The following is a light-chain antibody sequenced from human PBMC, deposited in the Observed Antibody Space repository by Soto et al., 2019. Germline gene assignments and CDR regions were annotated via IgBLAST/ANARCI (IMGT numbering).Light chain of an antibody. CDR3: QQYDSSPRT. Sequence: LTQSPCTLALSPGEGATLSCRVSQSRSGRYLAWYQQKPGQAPRLLIYGASTRATGNPDRFSGSGSERDFALNISRLEPEDLAVYYCQQYDSSPRTFGQGTKVDIK. CDR1: QSRSGRY. V-gene: IGKV3-20*01. CDR2: GAS. J-gene: IGKJ1*01.